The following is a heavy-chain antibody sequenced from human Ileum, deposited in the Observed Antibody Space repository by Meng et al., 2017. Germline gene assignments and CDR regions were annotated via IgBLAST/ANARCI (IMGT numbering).Heavy chain of an antibody. CDR1: GGSVSSDTYF. CDR3: ATGSFSSDLPFDY. V-gene: IGHV4-61*01. J-gene: IGHJ4*02. D-gene: IGHD3-3*01. Sequence: LEGSGPGLVGPSETLSLTCTVSGGSVSSDTYFWSWIRQPPGKGLEWIGYIYFSGGTYYNPSLKSRVTISRDTSKKQFSLNLSSATAADTAVYYCATGSFSSDLPFDYWGQGTLVTVSS. CDR2: IYFSGGT.